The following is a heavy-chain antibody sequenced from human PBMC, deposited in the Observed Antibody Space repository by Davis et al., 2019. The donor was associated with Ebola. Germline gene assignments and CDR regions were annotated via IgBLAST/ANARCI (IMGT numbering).Heavy chain of an antibody. J-gene: IGHJ4*02. V-gene: IGHV1-3*01. CDR2: INAGNGNT. D-gene: IGHD1-26*01. CDR1: GYTFTSYA. Sequence: AASVKVSCKASGYTFTSYAIHWVRQAPGQRLEWMGWINAGNGNTKYSQKFQGRVTITRDTSASTAYMELSSLRSEDTAVYYCARWWELKGGLDYWGQGTLVTVSS. CDR3: ARWWELKGGLDY.